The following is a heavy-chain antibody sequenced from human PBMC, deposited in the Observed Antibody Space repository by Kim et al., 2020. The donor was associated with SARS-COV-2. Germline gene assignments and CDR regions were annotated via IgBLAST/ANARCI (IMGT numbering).Heavy chain of an antibody. CDR1: GFTFSSQS. D-gene: IGHD3-3*01. CDR3: AKGAVTRHDH. CDR2: MKEDGSNI. V-gene: IGHV3-7*03. J-gene: IGHJ4*02. Sequence: GGSLRLSCEASGFTFSSQSMSWVRRGSGKGLEWVASMKEDGSNIYYVDSVKGRFTISRDNGKNSLYLQMNTLRPEDTAEFYCAKGAVTRHDHWGQGALV.